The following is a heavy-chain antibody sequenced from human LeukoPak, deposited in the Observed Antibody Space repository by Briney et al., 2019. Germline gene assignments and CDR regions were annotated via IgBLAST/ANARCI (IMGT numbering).Heavy chain of an antibody. Sequence: PGRSLRLSCAASGFTFSSYGMHWVRQAPGKGLEWVAVISYDGSDKYYADSVKGRFTISRDNSKNTMYLQMNSLRTEDTAVYYCARVALYASGWFGSLDYWGQGTVVTVSS. V-gene: IGHV3-30*03. CDR2: ISYDGSDK. D-gene: IGHD6-19*01. CDR1: GFTFSSYG. J-gene: IGHJ4*02. CDR3: ARVALYASGWFGSLDY.